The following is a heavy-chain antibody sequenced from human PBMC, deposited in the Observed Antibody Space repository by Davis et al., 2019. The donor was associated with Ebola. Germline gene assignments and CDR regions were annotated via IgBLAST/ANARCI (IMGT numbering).Heavy chain of an antibody. J-gene: IGHJ3*02. CDR1: GYTFTSYG. Sequence: ASVKVSCKASGYTFTSYGISWVRQAPGQGLEWMGWISAYNGNTNYAQKLQGRVTMTTDTSTSTAYMELRSLRSDDTAVYYCARIGEIVVVPAATAFDIWGQGTMVTVSS. CDR2: ISAYNGNT. D-gene: IGHD2-2*01. V-gene: IGHV1-18*04. CDR3: ARIGEIVVVPAATAFDI.